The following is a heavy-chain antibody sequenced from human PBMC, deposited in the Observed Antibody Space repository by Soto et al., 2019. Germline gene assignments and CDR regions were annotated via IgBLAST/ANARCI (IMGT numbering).Heavy chain of an antibody. CDR3: ARDLAFGLSDY. CDR1: GYTFTSYA. J-gene: IGHJ4*02. D-gene: IGHD3-10*01. V-gene: IGHV1-3*01. CDR2: INAGNGNT. Sequence: QVHLVQSGAEVKKPGASVKVSCKASGYTFTSYAMYWVRQAPGQRLEWMGGINAGNGNTKYSQKFQGRVTITRDTSASTAYMELSSLRSEDTAVYYCARDLAFGLSDYWGQGTLVTVSS.